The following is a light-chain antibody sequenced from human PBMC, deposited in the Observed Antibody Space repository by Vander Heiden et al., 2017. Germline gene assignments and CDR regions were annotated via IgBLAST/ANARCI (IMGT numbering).Light chain of an antibody. CDR2: DVS. V-gene: IGLV2-14*01. Sequence: QSALTQPASVSGSPGQSITISCTGTSSDVGGYNSVSWYQQHPGKAPKLMIYDVSNRPSGVSNRFSGSKSGNTASLTISGLQAEDDADYYCSSYTSSSTLGVFGGGTKLTVL. J-gene: IGLJ2*01. CDR3: SSYTSSSTLGV. CDR1: SSDVGGYNS.